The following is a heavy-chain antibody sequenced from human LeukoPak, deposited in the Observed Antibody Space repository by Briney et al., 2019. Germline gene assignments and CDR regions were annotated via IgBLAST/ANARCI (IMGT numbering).Heavy chain of an antibody. CDR1: GLTFSDVW. Sequence: RTGGSLRLSCAASGLTFSDVWMSWVRQAPGKGLESVGRIKSKSEGATIDYVAPVQGRFTISRDDSRNTVYLQMNSLRTEDTAVYYCTSGGGTMDFWGQGTLVTVSS. J-gene: IGHJ4*02. CDR3: TSGGGTMDF. CDR2: IKSKSEGATI. V-gene: IGHV3-15*01. D-gene: IGHD2-15*01.